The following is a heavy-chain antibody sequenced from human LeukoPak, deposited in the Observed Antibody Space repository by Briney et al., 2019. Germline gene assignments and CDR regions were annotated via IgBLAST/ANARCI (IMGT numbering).Heavy chain of an antibody. CDR2: IKQDGSEN. CDR1: GFTFSSYW. D-gene: IGHD5-18*01. J-gene: IGHJ5*02. V-gene: IGHV3-7*01. CDR3: ARDSTGYGYEEWS. Sequence: GGSLRLSCVASGFTFSSYWMSWVCQAPGKGLEWVANIKQDGSENFYVDSVKGRFTISRDNAKNSLYLQMNSLRAEDTAVYYCARDSTGYGYEEWSWGQGTLVTVSS.